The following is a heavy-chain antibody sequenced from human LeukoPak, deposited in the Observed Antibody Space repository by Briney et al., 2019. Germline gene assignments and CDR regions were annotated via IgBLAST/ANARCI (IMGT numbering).Heavy chain of an antibody. CDR1: GFTFSSYA. J-gene: IGHJ4*02. V-gene: IGHV3-30-3*01. D-gene: IGHD3-10*01. CDR2: ISYDGSNT. CDR3: ARAVGYYYGSGSYFDY. Sequence: GGSLRLSCVASGFTFSSYAMHWVRQAPGKGLEWVAVISYDGSNTYYADSVKGRFTISRDNSKNTLYLQMNSLRAEDTAVYYCARAVGYYYGSGSYFDYWGQGTLVTVSS.